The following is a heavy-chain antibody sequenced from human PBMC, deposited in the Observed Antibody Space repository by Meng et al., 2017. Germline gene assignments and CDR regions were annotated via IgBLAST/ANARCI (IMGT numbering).Heavy chain of an antibody. CDR3: ATSISGWYYFNF. V-gene: IGHV4-39*01. CDR1: GGSISSSTYY. J-gene: IGHJ4*02. CDR2: ISDSGNT. D-gene: IGHD6-19*01. Sequence: QLQLQESGPGLVKPSETLSLPCIVSGGSISSSTYYWGWIRQPPGKGLEWIGSISDSGNTYYSPSLRSRVTISVDTSKNQFSLKLTPVAAADMAVYYCATSISGWYYFNFWGQGTLVTVSS.